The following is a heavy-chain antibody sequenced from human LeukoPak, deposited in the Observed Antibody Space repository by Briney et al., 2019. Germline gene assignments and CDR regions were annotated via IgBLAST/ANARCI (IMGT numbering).Heavy chain of an antibody. D-gene: IGHD4/OR15-4a*01. J-gene: IGHJ6*03. CDR3: ASANNYYYYYYMDV. Sequence: GGSLRLSCAASGFTFDDYGMSWVRQAPGKGLEWVSGINWNGGSTGYADSVKGRFTISRDNAKNSLYLQMNSLRAEDTAVYYCASANNYYYYYYMDVWGKGTTVTISS. CDR2: INWNGGST. V-gene: IGHV3-20*04. CDR1: GFTFDDYG.